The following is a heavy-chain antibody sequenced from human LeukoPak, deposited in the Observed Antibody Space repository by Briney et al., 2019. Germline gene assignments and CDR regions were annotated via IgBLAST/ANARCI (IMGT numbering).Heavy chain of an antibody. CDR3: ARAPPDLAHFDI. J-gene: IGHJ3*02. CDR1: GGSISNYY. D-gene: IGHD3-16*01. CDR2: IFITGST. V-gene: IGHV4-4*07. Sequence: PSETLSLTCTVSGGSISNYYWSWIRQPAGKGLEWIGRIFITGSTNYNPSLKSRVTMSIATSKNQFSLRLSSVTTADTAVYYCARAPPDLAHFDIWGQGTMVTVSS.